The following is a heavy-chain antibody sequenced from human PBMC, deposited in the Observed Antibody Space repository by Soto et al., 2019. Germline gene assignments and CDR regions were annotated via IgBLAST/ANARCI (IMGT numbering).Heavy chain of an antibody. V-gene: IGHV5-51*01. D-gene: IGHD2-2*01. CDR2: IYPNDADT. CDR3: ARVPSVVTPGNDYFGVDV. CDR1: GYSFTYYW. J-gene: IGHJ6*02. Sequence: GESLKISCKGSGYSFTYYWIAWVRQRPGKDLEWMGIIYPNDADTRYNPSFQGQVTISADKSISTAYLQWTSLRTSDTAMYYCARVPSVVTPGNDYFGVDVWGQGTTVTVSS.